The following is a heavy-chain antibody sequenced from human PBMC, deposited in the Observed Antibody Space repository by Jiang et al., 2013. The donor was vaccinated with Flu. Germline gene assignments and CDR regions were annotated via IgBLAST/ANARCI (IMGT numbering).Heavy chain of an antibody. J-gene: IGHJ6*02. CDR3: ARDRDSSGWYSYYYGMDV. V-gene: IGHV4-59*01. CDR1: GGSISSYY. D-gene: IGHD6-19*01. CDR2: IYYSGST. Sequence: GPGLVKPSETLSLTCTVSGGSISSYYWSWIRQPPGKGLEWIGYIYYSGSTNYNPSLKSRVTISVDTSKNQFSLKLSSVTAADTAVYYCARDRDSSGWYSYYYGMDVWG.